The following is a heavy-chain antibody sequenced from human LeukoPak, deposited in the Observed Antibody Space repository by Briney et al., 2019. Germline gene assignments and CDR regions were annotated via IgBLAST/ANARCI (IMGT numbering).Heavy chain of an antibody. CDR3: ARGSVYTSSWHPY. CDR1: GGSISNSY. CDR2: IYYSGST. Sequence: TSETLSLTCTVSGGSISNSYWSWIRQPPGKGLEWIGSIYYSGSTNYNPSLKSRVTISVDTSRNQFSLKLSSVTAADTAVYYCARGSVYTSSWHPYWGQGTLVTVSS. J-gene: IGHJ1*01. V-gene: IGHV4-59*01. D-gene: IGHD6-13*01.